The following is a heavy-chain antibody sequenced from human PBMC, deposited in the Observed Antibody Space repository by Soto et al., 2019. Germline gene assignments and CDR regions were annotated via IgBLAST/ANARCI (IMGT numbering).Heavy chain of an antibody. CDR1: GGSFSGYY. V-gene: IGHV4-34*01. CDR2: INHSGST. J-gene: IGHJ6*03. D-gene: IGHD2-2*01. Sequence: QVQLQQWGAGLLKPSETLSLTCAVYGGSFSGYYWSWIRQPPGKGLEWIGEINHSGSTNYNPALMSRVTISVDTTKNQCSLELSSVTGGDTAVYYCARAGYCSSTSCYYRYYYYMDVWGKGTTVTVSS. CDR3: ARAGYCSSTSCYYRYYYYMDV.